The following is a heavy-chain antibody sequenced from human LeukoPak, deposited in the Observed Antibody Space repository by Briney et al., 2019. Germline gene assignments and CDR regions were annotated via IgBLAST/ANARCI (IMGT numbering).Heavy chain of an antibody. J-gene: IGHJ6*02. CDR2: IWYDGSNK. CDR1: GFTFSSYG. D-gene: IGHD3-3*01. Sequence: GGSLRLSCAASGFTFSSYGMHWVRQAPGKGLEWVAVIWYDGSNKYYADSVKGRFTISRDNSKNTLYLQMNSLRAEDTAVYYCARVGSGYYDFWSGSSYYCYYYGMDVWGQGTTVTVSS. V-gene: IGHV3-30*19. CDR3: ARVGSGYYDFWSGSSYYCYYYGMDV.